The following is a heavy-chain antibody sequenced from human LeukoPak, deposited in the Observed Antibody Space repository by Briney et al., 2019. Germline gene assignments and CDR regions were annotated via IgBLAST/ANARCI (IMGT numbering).Heavy chain of an antibody. Sequence: GGSLRLSCAASGFTFSSYAMHWVRQAPGKGLEWVAVISYDGSNKYYADSVKGRFTISRDNAKNTLYLQMNSLRAEDTAVYFCARALANENIYYYYGMDVWGQGTTVTVSS. CDR3: ARALANENIYYYYGMDV. V-gene: IGHV3-30-3*01. D-gene: IGHD2/OR15-2a*01. CDR2: ISYDGSNK. J-gene: IGHJ6*02. CDR1: GFTFSSYA.